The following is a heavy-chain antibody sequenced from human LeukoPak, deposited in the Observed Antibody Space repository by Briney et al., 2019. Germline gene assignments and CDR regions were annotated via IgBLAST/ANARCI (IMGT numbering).Heavy chain of an antibody. CDR1: GFTFSSYG. Sequence: GGSLRLSCAASGFTFSSYGMSWVRQAPGKGLEWVSAISGSGGSTYYADSVKGRFTISRDNSKNTLYLQMNSLRAEDTAAYYCAKDQWQDYYGSGSYRSKDYWGQGTLVTVSS. CDR2: ISGSGGST. J-gene: IGHJ4*02. V-gene: IGHV3-23*01. CDR3: AKDQWQDYYGSGSYRSKDY. D-gene: IGHD3-10*01.